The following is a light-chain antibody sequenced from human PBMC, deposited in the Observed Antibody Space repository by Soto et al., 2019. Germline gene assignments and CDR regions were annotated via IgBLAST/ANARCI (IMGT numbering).Light chain of an antibody. CDR2: DAS. CDR3: QQYNSYSMWP. Sequence: IRMSQSPSTLSATVGDRVTITCRASQSISSWLAWYQQKPGKAPKLLIYDASSLESGVPSRFSGSGSGTEFTLTISSLQPDDFATYYCQQYNSYSMWPFAQGTKVDI. CDR1: QSISSW. J-gene: IGKJ1*01. V-gene: IGKV1-5*01.